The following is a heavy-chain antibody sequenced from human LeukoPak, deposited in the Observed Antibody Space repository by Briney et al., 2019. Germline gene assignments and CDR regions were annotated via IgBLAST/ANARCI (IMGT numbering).Heavy chain of an antibody. J-gene: IGHJ6*02. CDR2: ISGSGGST. Sequence: GGSLRLSCAASGFTFSSYAMSWVRQAPGKGLGWVSAISGSGGSTYYADSVKGRFTISRDNSKNTLYLQMNSLRAEDTAVYYCAKVYGSGYYYYYYGMDVWGQGTTVTVSS. CDR3: AKVYGSGYYYYYYGMDV. CDR1: GFTFSSYA. D-gene: IGHD3-10*01. V-gene: IGHV3-23*01.